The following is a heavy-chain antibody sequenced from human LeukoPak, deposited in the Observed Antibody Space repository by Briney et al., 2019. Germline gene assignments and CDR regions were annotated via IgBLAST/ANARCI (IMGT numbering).Heavy chain of an antibody. J-gene: IGHJ6*03. V-gene: IGHV4-31*02. CDR2: IYYSGST. D-gene: IGHD2-2*01. Sequence: SWIRQHPGKGPEWIGYIYYSGSTYYNPSLKSRVTISVDTSKNQFSLKLSSVTAADTAVYYCARSYCSSTSCSPYYYYYMDVWGKGTTVTVSS. CDR3: ARSYCSSTSCSPYYYYYMDV.